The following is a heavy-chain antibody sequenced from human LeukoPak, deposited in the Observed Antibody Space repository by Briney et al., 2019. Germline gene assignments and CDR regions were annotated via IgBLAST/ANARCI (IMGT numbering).Heavy chain of an antibody. D-gene: IGHD6-19*01. CDR3: ARLENFSSGWADSWFDP. Sequence: SETLSLTCTVSGGSISSSSYYWGWIRQPPGKGLEWIGSIYYSESTYYNPSLKSRVTISVDTSKNQFSLKLSSVTAADTAVYYCARLENFSSGWADSWFDPWGQGTLVTVSS. J-gene: IGHJ5*02. CDR2: IYYSEST. V-gene: IGHV4-39*01. CDR1: GGSISSSSYY.